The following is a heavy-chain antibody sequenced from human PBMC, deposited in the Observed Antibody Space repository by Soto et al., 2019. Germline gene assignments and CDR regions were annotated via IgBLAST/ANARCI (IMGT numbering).Heavy chain of an antibody. Sequence: SETLSLTCTVSGGSISSGDCYWSWIRQPPGKCLEWIGYIYYSGSTYYNPSLKSRVTISVDTSKNQFSLKLSSVTAADTAVYYCARSPYYGMDVWGQGTTVTVYS. CDR3: ARSPYYGMDV. CDR1: GGSISSGDCY. V-gene: IGHV4-30-4*01. J-gene: IGHJ6*02. CDR2: IYYSGST.